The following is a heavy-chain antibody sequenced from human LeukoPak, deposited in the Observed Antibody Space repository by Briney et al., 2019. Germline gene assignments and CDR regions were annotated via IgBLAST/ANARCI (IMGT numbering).Heavy chain of an antibody. Sequence: GGSLRLSCAASGFTFSNAWMSWVRQAPGRGLEWVGRIKSKTDGGTTDYAAPVKGRFTISRDDSKNTLYLQMNSLKTEDTAVYYCTTDIFGVVIPFDYWGQGTLVTVSS. D-gene: IGHD3-3*02. J-gene: IGHJ4*02. V-gene: IGHV3-15*01. CDR2: IKSKTDGGTT. CDR3: TTDIFGVVIPFDY. CDR1: GFTFSNAW.